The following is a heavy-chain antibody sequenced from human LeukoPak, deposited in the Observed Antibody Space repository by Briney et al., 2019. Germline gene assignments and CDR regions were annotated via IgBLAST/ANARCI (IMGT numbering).Heavy chain of an antibody. CDR1: GYIFTNYH. J-gene: IGHJ4*02. CDR3: AKYGHSPYLDD. V-gene: IGHV1-46*01. Sequence: GASVKVSCNASGYIFTNYHMHWVRQAPGQGLEWMGIINPSGGSTNYAQKFQGRVTVTRDMSTGTVYMELSSLISEDTAVYYCAKYGHSPYLDDWGQGTLVTVSS. D-gene: IGHD2/OR15-2a*01. CDR2: INPSGGST.